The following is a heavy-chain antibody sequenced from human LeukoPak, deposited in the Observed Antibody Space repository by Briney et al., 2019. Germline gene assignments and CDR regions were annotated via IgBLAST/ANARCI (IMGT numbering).Heavy chain of an antibody. CDR1: GYTFTSYG. Sequence: AASVKVSCKASGYTFTSYGISWVRQAPGQGLEWMGWISAYNGNTNYAQKLQGRVTMTTDTSTSTAYMELSSLRSEDTAVYYCARVGSYYDSSGNLDYWGQGTLVTVSS. D-gene: IGHD3-22*01. CDR2: ISAYNGNT. V-gene: IGHV1-18*01. CDR3: ARVGSYYDSSGNLDY. J-gene: IGHJ4*02.